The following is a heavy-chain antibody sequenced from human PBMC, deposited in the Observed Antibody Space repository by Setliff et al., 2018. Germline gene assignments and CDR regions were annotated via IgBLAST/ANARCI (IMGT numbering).Heavy chain of an antibody. J-gene: IGHJ5*02. CDR2: ISATGSNT. Sequence: QPGGSLRLSCAASGFTFSTYSMSWVRQAPGRGLEWVSGISATGSNTYYADSVKGRFTISRDNSENTLLLQMSSLRAEDTAVFYCVPGRGSWGQGALVTVSS. CDR1: GFTFSTYS. V-gene: IGHV3-23*01. D-gene: IGHD6-25*01. CDR3: VPGRGS.